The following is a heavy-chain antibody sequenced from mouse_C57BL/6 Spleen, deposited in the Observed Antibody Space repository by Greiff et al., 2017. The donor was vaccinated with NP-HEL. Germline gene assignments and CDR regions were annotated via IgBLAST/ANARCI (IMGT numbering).Heavy chain of an antibody. CDR3: AKGNWGEDYFDY. D-gene: IGHD4-1*02. Sequence: QVQLQQPGAELVKPGASVKLSCKASGYTFTSYWMHWVKQRPGQGLEWIGMIHPNSGSTNYNEKFKSKATLTVDKSSSTAYMLLSSLTSEDSAFYYCAKGNWGEDYFDYWGQGTTLTVSS. CDR1: GYTFTSYW. J-gene: IGHJ2*01. V-gene: IGHV1-64*01. CDR2: IHPNSGST.